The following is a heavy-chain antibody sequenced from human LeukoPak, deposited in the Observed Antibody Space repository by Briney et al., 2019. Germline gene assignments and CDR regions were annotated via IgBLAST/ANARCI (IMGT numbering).Heavy chain of an antibody. J-gene: IGHJ3*02. CDR3: ARGNYDSSDYLYAFDI. Sequence: SETLSLTCTVSGGSISSYYWSWIRQPPGKGLEWIGYIYYSGSTNYNPSLKSRVTISVDTSKNQFSLKLSSVTAADTAVYYCARGNYDSSDYLYAFDIWGQGTMVTVSS. CDR1: GGSISSYY. D-gene: IGHD3-22*01. CDR2: IYYSGST. V-gene: IGHV4-59*12.